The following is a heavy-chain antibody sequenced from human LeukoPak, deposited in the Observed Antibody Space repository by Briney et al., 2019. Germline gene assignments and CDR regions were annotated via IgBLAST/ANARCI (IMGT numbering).Heavy chain of an antibody. Sequence: GGSLRLSCAASGFTFSSHSMNWVRQAPGKGLEWVSSISSSSSYIYYADSVKGRFTISRDNAKNSLYLQMNRLRAEDSAVYYCARGLIHYYDSRGYYPRAFDIWGQGTMVTVSS. J-gene: IGHJ3*02. CDR3: ARGLIHYYDSRGYYPRAFDI. CDR2: ISSSSSYI. V-gene: IGHV3-21*01. CDR1: GFTFSSHS. D-gene: IGHD3-22*01.